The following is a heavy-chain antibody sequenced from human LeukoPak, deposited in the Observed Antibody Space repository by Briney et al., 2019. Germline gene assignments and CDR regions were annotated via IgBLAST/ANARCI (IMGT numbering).Heavy chain of an antibody. CDR2: IYYSGSS. D-gene: IGHD5-24*01. J-gene: IGHJ4*02. V-gene: IGHV4-59*01. CDR1: GVSISSYY. CDR3: ARDDRGDGYKY. Sequence: SETLSLTCTVSGVSISSYYWTWIRQLPGKGLEWIGYIYYSGSSNYNPSLKSRVTISVDTSKNQFSLKLSSVTAADTAVYYCARDDRGDGYKYWGQGTLVTVSS.